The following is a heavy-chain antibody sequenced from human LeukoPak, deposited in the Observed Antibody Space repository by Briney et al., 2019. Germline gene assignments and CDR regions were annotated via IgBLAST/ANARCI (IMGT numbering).Heavy chain of an antibody. CDR3: AKDKTYDDFWSGHDAFDI. D-gene: IGHD3-3*01. CDR1: GFTFTTYA. J-gene: IGHJ3*02. Sequence: GGSLRLSCAASGFTFTTYAMSWVRQAPGKGLEWVSVISGSGDSTYYADSVKGRFTISRDISKNTLYLQMKSLRAGDTAVYYCAKDKTYDDFWSGHDAFDIWGQGTMVTVSS. CDR2: ISGSGDST. V-gene: IGHV3-23*01.